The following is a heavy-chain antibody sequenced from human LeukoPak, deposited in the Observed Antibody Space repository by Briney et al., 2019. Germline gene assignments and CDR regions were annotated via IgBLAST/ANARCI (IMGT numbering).Heavy chain of an antibody. V-gene: IGHV3-30-3*01. D-gene: IGHD1-26*01. J-gene: IGHJ1*01. Sequence: GGSLRLSCAASGFTFSSYAMHWVRQPPGKGLEWVAVISYDGSNKYYADSVKGRFTISRDNAKNSLYLQMNSLRAEDTAVYYCAGLTPIVGATPFQHWGQGTLVTVSS. CDR1: GFTFSSYA. CDR3: AGLTPIVGATPFQH. CDR2: ISYDGSNK.